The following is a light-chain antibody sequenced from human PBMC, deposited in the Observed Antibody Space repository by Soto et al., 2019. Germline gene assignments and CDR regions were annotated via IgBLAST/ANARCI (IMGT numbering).Light chain of an antibody. CDR1: QDINKN. CDR3: QQSYSTPIT. V-gene: IGKV1-39*01. CDR2: DAS. J-gene: IGKJ5*01. Sequence: DIQMTQSPSSLSASVGDRVTITCQASQDINKNLIWYQQKPGKAPKLLIYDASDLETGVPSRFSGSGSGTGFTLTISSLQPEDFATYYCQQSYSTPITFGQGTRLE.